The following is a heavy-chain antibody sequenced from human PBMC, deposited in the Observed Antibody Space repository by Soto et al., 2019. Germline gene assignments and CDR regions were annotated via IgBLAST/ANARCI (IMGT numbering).Heavy chain of an antibody. Sequence: SETLSLTCTVSGGSISSGGYYWSWIRQHPGKGLEWIGYIYYSGSTYYNPSLKSRVTISVDTSKNQFSLKLSSVTAADTAVYYCARAPTLDFWSGYPDYWGQGTLVTVSS. D-gene: IGHD3-3*01. CDR1: GGSISSGGYY. CDR3: ARAPTLDFWSGYPDY. V-gene: IGHV4-31*03. CDR2: IYYSGST. J-gene: IGHJ4*02.